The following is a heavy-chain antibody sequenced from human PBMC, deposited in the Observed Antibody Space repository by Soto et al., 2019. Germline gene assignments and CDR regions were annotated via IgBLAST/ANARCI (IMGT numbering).Heavy chain of an antibody. CDR3: AKESIGGWVLH. CDR2: FHDSGFT. CDR1: GGSIRSGY. D-gene: IGHD6-19*01. V-gene: IGHV4-59*01. Sequence: PSENQYRTCNVSGGSIRSGYWRWIWQPPGKGLEWIGYFHDSGFTNYNTSLRRRVTISVDTSNNQLSLKLASVTAADTAVYYCAKESIGGWVLHWGQGTLVTVS. J-gene: IGHJ4*02.